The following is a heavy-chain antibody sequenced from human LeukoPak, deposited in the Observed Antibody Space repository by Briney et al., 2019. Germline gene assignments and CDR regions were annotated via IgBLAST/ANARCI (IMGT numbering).Heavy chain of an antibody. V-gene: IGHV3-23*01. Sequence: GESLRLSCVASGFSFGNYAMSWVRQPPGKGLQSVSQISGTGGATWYAQFARDRFTISRDNYKKTLYLQMSGLRVEDTAMYYCVKDPRDTYGTNWFVSWGQGTLLIVSS. CDR3: VKDPRDTYGTNWFVS. CDR1: GFSFGNYA. J-gene: IGHJ5*01. CDR2: ISGTGGAT. D-gene: IGHD2-21*01.